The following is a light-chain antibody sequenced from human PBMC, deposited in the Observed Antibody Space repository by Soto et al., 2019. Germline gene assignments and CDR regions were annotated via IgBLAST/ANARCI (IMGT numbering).Light chain of an antibody. CDR1: TGAVTSGHY. CDR3: LLAYNGRRT. J-gene: IGLJ2*01. V-gene: IGLV7-46*01. Sequence: QAVVTQESSLTVSPGGTVTLTCGSSTGAVTSGHYPYWFQQKPGQAPRTLIYDTSNTHSWTPARFSGSLLGGKAALTLSGAQPEDEAEYYCLLAYNGRRTFGGGTKLTVL. CDR2: DTS.